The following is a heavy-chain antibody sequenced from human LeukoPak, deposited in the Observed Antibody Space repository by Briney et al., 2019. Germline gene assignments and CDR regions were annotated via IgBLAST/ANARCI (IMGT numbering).Heavy chain of an antibody. CDR3: ARNAGGVGATAFDY. J-gene: IGHJ4*02. CDR2: INPNSGVT. D-gene: IGHD1-26*01. CDR1: GYTFTAYY. V-gene: IGHV1-2*02. Sequence: SVPVSCKSSGYTFTAYYVHWVRQAPGQGLEWMGWINPNSGVTNYVHRFRGRCTMTRDTSIRTVCMEVSRLRSDDTAVYYCARNAGGVGATAFDYWGQGGMAAVSS.